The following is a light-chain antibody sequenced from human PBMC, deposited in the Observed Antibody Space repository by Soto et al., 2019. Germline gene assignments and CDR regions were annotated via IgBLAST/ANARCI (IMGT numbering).Light chain of an antibody. Sequence: EIVLTQSPGTLSLSPGERATLSCRASQSVSSSYLAWYQQKPGQAPRLLICGASSRATGILDRFSGSGSGTDFTLTISRLEPEDFAVYYCQQYGSSPVTFGQGTRLEIK. V-gene: IGKV3-20*01. CDR1: QSVSSSY. CDR2: GAS. J-gene: IGKJ5*01. CDR3: QQYGSSPVT.